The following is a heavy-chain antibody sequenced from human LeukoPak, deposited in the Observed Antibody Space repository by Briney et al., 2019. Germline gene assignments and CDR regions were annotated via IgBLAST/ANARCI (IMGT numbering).Heavy chain of an antibody. Sequence: ASVKVSCKASGHTFTSYDINWVRQATGQGLEWMGWMNPNSGNTGYAQKFQGRVTMTRNTSISTAYMELSSLRSEDTAVYYCARDPRYSGYDPDYWGQGTLVTVSS. V-gene: IGHV1-8*01. J-gene: IGHJ4*02. CDR3: ARDPRYSGYDPDY. CDR1: GHTFTSYD. D-gene: IGHD5-12*01. CDR2: MNPNSGNT.